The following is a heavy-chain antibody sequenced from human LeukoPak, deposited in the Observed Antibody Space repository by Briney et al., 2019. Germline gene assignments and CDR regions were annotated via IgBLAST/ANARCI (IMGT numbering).Heavy chain of an antibody. V-gene: IGHV3-9*01. CDR1: GFNFADYA. CDR3: AKEGREAFDS. Sequence: GGSLGLSFAAPGFNFADYAMYWVRQFPGGGLEWVSGISWSSGSIGYADSVKGRFTISRDNAKNALYLQMNSLRPEDTALYYCAKEGREAFDSWGQGTLVTVSS. CDR2: ISWSSGSI. J-gene: IGHJ4*02.